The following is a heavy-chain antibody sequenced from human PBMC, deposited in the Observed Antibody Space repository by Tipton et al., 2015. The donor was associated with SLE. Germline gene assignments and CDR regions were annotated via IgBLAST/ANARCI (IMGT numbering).Heavy chain of an antibody. J-gene: IGHJ4*02. Sequence: TLSLTCTVSGGSIRRGGYYWSWIRQLPGKGLEWIGYIYESGNTYYYNPSLKSRVTIFLDTSRNQFSLKLTFVTAADTAVYYCARSPYDGPFDYWGQGTLVTASS. CDR2: IYESGNTY. D-gene: IGHD2-8*01. V-gene: IGHV4-30-4*08. CDR3: ARSPYDGPFDY. CDR1: GGSIRRGGYY.